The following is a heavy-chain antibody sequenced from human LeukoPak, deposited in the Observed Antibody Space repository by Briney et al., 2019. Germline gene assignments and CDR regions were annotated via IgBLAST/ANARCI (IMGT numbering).Heavy chain of an antibody. D-gene: IGHD6-19*01. Sequence: ASVKVSCKASGYTFTSYDINWVRQATGQGLEWMGWMNPNSGNTGYAQKFQGRVTMTRNTSISTAYMELSSLRSEDTAVYYCAREKYSSGWYKGYYYYMDVWGKGTTVTISS. CDR3: AREKYSSGWYKGYYYYMDV. CDR1: GYTFTSYD. V-gene: IGHV1-8*01. CDR2: MNPNSGNT. J-gene: IGHJ6*03.